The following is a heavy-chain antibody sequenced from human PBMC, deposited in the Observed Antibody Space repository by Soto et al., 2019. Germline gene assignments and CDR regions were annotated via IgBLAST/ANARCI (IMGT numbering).Heavy chain of an antibody. D-gene: IGHD3-22*01. Sequence: SETLSLTCTVSGGSIRHYYWSWIRQPAGKGLEWIGRVYSTGTTNYNPSLRSRVAMSVDTSKNQFSLRLGSVTAADTATYFCARDEYYDSNNCFEHCGLGTLVPVST. CDR2: VYSTGTT. V-gene: IGHV4-4*07. CDR1: GGSIRHYY. J-gene: IGHJ5*02. CDR3: ARDEYYDSNNCFEH.